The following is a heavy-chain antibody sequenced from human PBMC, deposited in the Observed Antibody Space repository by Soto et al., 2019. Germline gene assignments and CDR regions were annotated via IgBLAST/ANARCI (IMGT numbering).Heavy chain of an antibody. D-gene: IGHD6-19*01. Sequence: QVTLKESGPVLVKPTETLTLTCTVSGFSLSNARMGVSWIRQPPGKALEWLAHIFSNDEKSYSTSLNSRLTISTDTSKSRVVLTMTNMDPVDTATYSCARIQASRGWYGGGGKGYYNYGMDVWGQGTTVTVSS. CDR3: ARIQASRGWYGGGGKGYYNYGMDV. CDR1: GFSLSNARMG. J-gene: IGHJ6*02. CDR2: IFSNDEK. V-gene: IGHV2-26*01.